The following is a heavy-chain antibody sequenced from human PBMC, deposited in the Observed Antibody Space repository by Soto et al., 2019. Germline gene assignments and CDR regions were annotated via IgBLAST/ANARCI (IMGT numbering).Heavy chain of an antibody. V-gene: IGHV3-66*01. CDR2: IYSGGST. Sequence: EVQLVESGGGLVQPGGSLRLSCAASGFTVSSNYMSWVRQAPGKGLEWVSVIYSGGSTYYADSVKGRFTISRDNSKNTLYLQMNNLRAEDTAVYYCARDAYDYIWGSPSGPYYYYYMDVWGKGTTVTVSS. D-gene: IGHD3-16*01. CDR1: GFTVSSNY. CDR3: ARDAYDYIWGSPSGPYYYYYMDV. J-gene: IGHJ6*03.